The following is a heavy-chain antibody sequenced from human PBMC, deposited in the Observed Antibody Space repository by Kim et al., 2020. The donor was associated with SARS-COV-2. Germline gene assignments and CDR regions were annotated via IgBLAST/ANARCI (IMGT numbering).Heavy chain of an antibody. Sequence: GESLKISCKGSGYRFANYWISWVRQMSGKGLEWVGRIDPSDSYTNYSPSLQGHVSISLDESTNTAYLQWSSLEASDTAMYYCARVSFVMVGTTHHYGMDVWGQGTTVTVSS. V-gene: IGHV5-10-1*01. CDR2: IDPSDSYT. CDR3: ARVSFVMVGTTHHYGMDV. J-gene: IGHJ6*01. D-gene: IGHD6-19*01. CDR1: GYRFANYW.